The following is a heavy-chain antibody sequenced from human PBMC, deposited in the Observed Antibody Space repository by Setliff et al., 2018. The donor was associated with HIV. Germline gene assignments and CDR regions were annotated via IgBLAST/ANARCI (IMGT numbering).Heavy chain of an antibody. CDR2: INHSGGT. CDR1: GGSFSGYS. CDR3: AREEITMIRGVPVWFDP. D-gene: IGHD3-10*01. V-gene: IGHV4-34*01. Sequence: SETLSLTCAVYGGSFSGYSWSWIRQPPGKGLEWIGEINHSGGTNYNPFPKSRVTISVDTSKNQFSRNLSSVTAADTVVYYSAREEITMIRGVPVWFDPWGQGTLVTVSS. J-gene: IGHJ5*02.